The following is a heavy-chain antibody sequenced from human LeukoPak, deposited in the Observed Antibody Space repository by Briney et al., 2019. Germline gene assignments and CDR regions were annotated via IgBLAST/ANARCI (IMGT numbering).Heavy chain of an antibody. J-gene: IGHJ4*02. V-gene: IGHV3-23*01. CDR3: AKKAQYNGHYPLDY. CDR2: TSDRGDYT. D-gene: IGHD1-7*01. CDR1: GFTFTSYS. Sequence: GGSLRLSCAASGFTFTSYSMSWVRQAPGRGLEWVSGTSDRGDYTYYADSVKGRFTISRDSSKNTLLLQMNSLRAEDTALYCCAKKAQYNGHYPLDYWGQGTLVTVSS.